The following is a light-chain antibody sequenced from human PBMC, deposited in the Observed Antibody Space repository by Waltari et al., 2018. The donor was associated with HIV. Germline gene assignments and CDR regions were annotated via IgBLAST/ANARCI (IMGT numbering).Light chain of an antibody. CDR2: GAS. J-gene: IGKJ1*01. CDR3: QQRGNWPLT. Sequence: EIVLTQSPATLSLSPGDRATLSCRASQSVSSYLAWYQQHPCHAARVLFYGASNSATGIPARFSGSGSETDFTLTIGSLEPVDFAVYCSQQRGNWPLTFGQGTKVEIK. V-gene: IGKV3-11*01. CDR1: QSVSSY.